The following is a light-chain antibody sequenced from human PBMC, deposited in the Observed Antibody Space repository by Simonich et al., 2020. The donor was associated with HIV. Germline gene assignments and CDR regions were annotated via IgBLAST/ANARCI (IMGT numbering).Light chain of an antibody. J-gene: IGKJ2*01. CDR2: AAS. CDR1: QCIGNS. Sequence: DIQMTQSPSTLSASVGDRVTITCRASQCIGNSLALYQQKPGKAPKLLLYAASRLESGVPSRFSGSGSGTDYTLTISSLQPEDFAVYYCQQRFNWPPYTFGQGTKLEI. CDR3: QQRFNWPPYT. V-gene: IGKV1-NL1*01.